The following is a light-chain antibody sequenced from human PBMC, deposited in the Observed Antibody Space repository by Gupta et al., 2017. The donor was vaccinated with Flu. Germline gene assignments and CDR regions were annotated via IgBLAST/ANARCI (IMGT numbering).Light chain of an antibody. J-gene: IGKJ2*01. V-gene: IGKV3-20*01. CDR2: GAS. Sequence: PGTLSLSPGERATLSCRASQSVRGNYLDWYQQKPGQAPRLLIYGASRRATGIPDRFSGSGYGTDFTLTSSRREPEDFAFYYGQQDDTSHTFGQGTKLEVK. CDR1: QSVRGNY. CDR3: QQDDTSHT.